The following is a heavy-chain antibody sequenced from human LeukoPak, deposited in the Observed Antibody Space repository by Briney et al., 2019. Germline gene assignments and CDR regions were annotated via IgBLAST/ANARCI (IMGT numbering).Heavy chain of an antibody. J-gene: IGHJ6*02. D-gene: IGHD6-6*01. Sequence: ASVKVSCKASGYTFTSYAMHWVRQAPGQRLEWMRWINAGNGNTRYSQKFQGRVTITRDTSASTAYMELSSLRSEDTAVYYCARGGRTTSSSSVSGYYYYGMDVWGQGTTVTVSS. CDR3: ARGGRTTSSSSVSGYYYYGMDV. V-gene: IGHV1-3*01. CDR1: GYTFTSYA. CDR2: INAGNGNT.